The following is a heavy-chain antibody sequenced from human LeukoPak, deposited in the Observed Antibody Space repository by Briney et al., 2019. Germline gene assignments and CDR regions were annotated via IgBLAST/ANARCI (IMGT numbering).Heavy chain of an antibody. CDR1: GGTFSSYA. J-gene: IGHJ5*02. V-gene: IGHV1-69*13. CDR3: ARSGEGATLYNWFDP. D-gene: IGHD1-26*01. Sequence: SVKVSCKASGGTFSSYAISWVRQAPGQGLEWMGGIIPIFGTANYAQKFQGRVTITADESTSTAYMELSSLRSEDTAVYYCARSGEGATLYNWFDPWGQGTLVTVSS. CDR2: IIPIFGTA.